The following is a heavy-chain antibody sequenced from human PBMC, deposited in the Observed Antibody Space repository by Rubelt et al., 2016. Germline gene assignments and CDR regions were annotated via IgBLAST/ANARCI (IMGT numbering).Heavy chain of an antibody. Sequence: YAMSWVRQAPGKGLEWVSAISGSGGSTYYADSVKGRFTISRDNSKNTLYLQMNSLRAEDTAVYYCAESNYVFWYYGMDVWGQGTTVTVSS. CDR1: YA. CDR3: AESNYVFWYYGMDV. D-gene: IGHD3-3*01. CDR2: ISGSGGST. V-gene: IGHV3-23*01. J-gene: IGHJ6*02.